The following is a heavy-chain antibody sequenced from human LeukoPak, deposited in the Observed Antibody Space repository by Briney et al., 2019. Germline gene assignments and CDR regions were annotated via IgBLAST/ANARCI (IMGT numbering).Heavy chain of an antibody. V-gene: IGHV3-7*01. CDR2: IKQYGSEK. CDR1: GFTFGSYW. Sequence: GGSLRLSCAASGFTFGSYWMSWVRQAPGKGLEWVANIKQYGSEKYYVDSVKGRFTISRDNAKNSLYLQMNSLRAEDTAVYYCARDRDGYNYWGQGTLVTVSS. D-gene: IGHD5-24*01. CDR3: ARDRDGYNY. J-gene: IGHJ4*02.